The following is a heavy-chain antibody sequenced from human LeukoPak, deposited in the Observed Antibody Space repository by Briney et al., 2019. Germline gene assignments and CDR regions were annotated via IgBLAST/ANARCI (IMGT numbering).Heavy chain of an antibody. CDR3: ARDLEDYGEHEVYFDY. Sequence: ASVKVSCKASGYTFTSYGISWVRQAPGHGLESMGCLSAYNGNTNYAQKLEGRVTRTTNTSESTGYMELRSLRSDDSSVYYCARDLEDYGEHEVYFDYWGQGTLVTVSS. V-gene: IGHV1-18*01. D-gene: IGHD4-17*01. CDR2: LSAYNGNT. J-gene: IGHJ4*02. CDR1: GYTFTSYG.